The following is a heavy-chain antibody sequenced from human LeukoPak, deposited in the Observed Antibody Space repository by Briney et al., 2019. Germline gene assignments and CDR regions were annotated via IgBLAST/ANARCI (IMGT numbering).Heavy chain of an antibody. CDR3: ARSYSSGWTPSRD. V-gene: IGHV4-59*08. CDR1: GDSISSYY. J-gene: IGHJ4*02. Sequence: SETLSLTCTVSGDSISSYYWIWIRQPPGKGLEWIGYIYYSGSTNYNPSFKSRVIISVDTSTNQFSLKLSSVTAADTAVYYCARSYSSGWTPSRDWGQGTLVTVSS. CDR2: IYYSGST. D-gene: IGHD6-19*01.